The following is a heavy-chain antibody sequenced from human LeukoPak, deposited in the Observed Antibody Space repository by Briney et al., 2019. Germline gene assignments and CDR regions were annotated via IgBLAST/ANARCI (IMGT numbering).Heavy chain of an antibody. CDR1: GYIFTTYF. CDR2: INPNNGDT. CDR3: AREGGYDILTGDQDY. V-gene: IGHV1-2*02. D-gene: IGHD3-9*01. Sequence: GASVKVSCKASGYIFTTYFIHWVRQAPGQGLEWMGWINPNNGDTNYVQKFQGRVTMTRDTSISTAYMELTRLGSDDTAVYYCAREGGYDILTGDQDYWGQGTLVTVSS. J-gene: IGHJ4*02.